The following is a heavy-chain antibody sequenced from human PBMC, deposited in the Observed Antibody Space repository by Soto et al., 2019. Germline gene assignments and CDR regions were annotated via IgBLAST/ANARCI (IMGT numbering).Heavy chain of an antibody. J-gene: IGHJ4*02. CDR2: IIPIFGTA. Sequence: SVKVSCKASGGTFSSYAISWVRQAPGQGLEWMGGIIPIFGTANYAQKFQGRVTITADESTSAAYMELSSLRSEDTAVYYCARGYSYGYGYYFDYWGQGTLVTVSS. CDR3: ARGYSYGYGYYFDY. CDR1: GGTFSSYA. D-gene: IGHD5-18*01. V-gene: IGHV1-69*13.